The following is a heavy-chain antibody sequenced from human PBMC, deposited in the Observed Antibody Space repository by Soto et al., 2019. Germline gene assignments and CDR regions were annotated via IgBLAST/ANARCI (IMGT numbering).Heavy chain of an antibody. J-gene: IGHJ4*02. CDR2: IDYSETA. Sequence: SDSLSLTCTVSYDTISVSNLFWGWVRPPPGKGLEWIGNIDYSETAYFNPSLGTRVTSPVDTSKNQFSLTLYSVTAADTAVYDCARTRGRYFDFWGQGILVTVSS. D-gene: IGHD3-16*02. V-gene: IGHV4-39*01. CDR3: ARTRGRYFDF. CDR1: YDTISVSNLF.